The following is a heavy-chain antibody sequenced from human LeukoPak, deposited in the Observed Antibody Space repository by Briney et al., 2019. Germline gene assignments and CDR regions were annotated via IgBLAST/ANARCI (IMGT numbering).Heavy chain of an antibody. CDR3: ASYSSSWYVVS. J-gene: IGHJ4*02. D-gene: IGHD6-13*01. V-gene: IGHV3-23*01. CDR1: QFKFNNYG. CDR2: ITGSGGRT. Sequence: GGSLRLSCATSQFKFNNYGMTWVRQAPGKGLEWVSSITGSGGRTQYADSVKGRFTISRDNSKNTLYLQMNSLRAEDTAVYYCASYSSSWYVVSWGQGTLVTVSS.